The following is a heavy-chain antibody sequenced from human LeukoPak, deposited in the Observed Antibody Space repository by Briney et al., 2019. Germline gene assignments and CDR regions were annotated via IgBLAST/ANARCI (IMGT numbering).Heavy chain of an antibody. CDR3: ARDREWNYYYGMDV. J-gene: IGHJ6*02. CDR1: GFTFSSYA. V-gene: IGHV3-30*04. Sequence: GGSLRLSCAASGFTFSSYAMHWVRQAPGKGLEWVAVISYDGSNKYYADSVKGRFTISRDNSKNTLYLQMNRLRAEDTAVYYCARDREWNYYYGMDVWGQGTTVTVSS. CDR2: ISYDGSNK. D-gene: IGHD3-3*01.